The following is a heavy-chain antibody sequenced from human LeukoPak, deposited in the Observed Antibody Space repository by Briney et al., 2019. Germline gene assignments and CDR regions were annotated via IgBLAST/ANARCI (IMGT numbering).Heavy chain of an antibody. Sequence: PGGSLRLSCAASGITFSSYWMHWVRQAPGKGLVWVSRINSDGSSTSYADSVKGRFTISRDNAKNTLYLQMNSLRAEDTAVYYCARDYNYYDSSGYFPSWGQGTLVTVSS. J-gene: IGHJ4*02. V-gene: IGHV3-74*01. CDR2: INSDGSST. D-gene: IGHD3-22*01. CDR1: GITFSSYW. CDR3: ARDYNYYDSSGYFPS.